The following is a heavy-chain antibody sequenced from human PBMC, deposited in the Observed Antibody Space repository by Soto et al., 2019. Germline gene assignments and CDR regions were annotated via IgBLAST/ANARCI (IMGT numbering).Heavy chain of an antibody. CDR1: GASVTSGLYY. CDR2: IYDGGGS. Sequence: QVQLQESGPGLVKPSETLSLTCSVSGASVTSGLYYWTWIRQPPGRRLEWIGFIYDGGGSNYSPSLRGRVTMSIDSSKNQFSLRLASVTAADTAVYYCARADGRGFDYDDVWGTRGDHFDPWGQGTLVTVSS. J-gene: IGHJ5*02. CDR3: ARADGRGFDYDDVWGTRGDHFDP. D-gene: IGHD3-16*01. V-gene: IGHV4-61*01.